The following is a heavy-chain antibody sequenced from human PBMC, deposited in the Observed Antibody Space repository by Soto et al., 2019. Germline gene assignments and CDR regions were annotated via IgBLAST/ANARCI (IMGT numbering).Heavy chain of an antibody. Sequence: ETLSLTCTVSGCSISSYYWSWIRQPPGKGLEWIGYIYYSGSTNYNPSLKSRVTISVDTSKNQFSLKLSSVTAADTAVYYCARVNSSWGQYYYYGMDVWGQGTTVTVSS. CDR2: IYYSGST. V-gene: IGHV4-59*01. D-gene: IGHD6-13*01. CDR1: GCSISSYY. J-gene: IGHJ6*02. CDR3: ARVNSSWGQYYYYGMDV.